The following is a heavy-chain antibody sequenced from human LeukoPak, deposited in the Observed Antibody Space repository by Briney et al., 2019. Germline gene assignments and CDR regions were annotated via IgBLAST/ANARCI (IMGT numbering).Heavy chain of an antibody. CDR2: VRSKGYNYAT. J-gene: IGHJ4*02. Sequence: GGSLRLSCAASGFTFSGSAMHWVRQASGKGLEWLGRVRSKGYNYATAYGASVKDRFIISRDDSKSTAYLQMSSLKSEDTAVYYCATLGETSGWYPDHWGQGTLVTVSS. CDR3: ATLGETSGWYPDH. CDR1: GFTFSGSA. V-gene: IGHV3-73*01. D-gene: IGHD6-19*01.